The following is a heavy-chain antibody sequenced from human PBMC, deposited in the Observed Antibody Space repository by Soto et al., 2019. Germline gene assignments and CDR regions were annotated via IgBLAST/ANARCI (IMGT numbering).Heavy chain of an antibody. J-gene: IGHJ5*02. D-gene: IGHD1-26*01. CDR3: RRGGARTLRDCFAP. Sequence: GTLSLTCTVSAASISGFYCSWIRQSSGNGLEWIGRIYATGTTDYNPSFKSRVMRSVNTPQKQFSLKLRSGTAADTAVTSGRRGGARTLRDCFAPWGQGISVTVSS. CDR2: IYATGTT. V-gene: IGHV4-4*07. CDR1: AASISGFY.